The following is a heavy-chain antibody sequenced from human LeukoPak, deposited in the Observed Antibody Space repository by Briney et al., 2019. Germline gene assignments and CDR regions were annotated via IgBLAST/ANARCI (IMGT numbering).Heavy chain of an antibody. V-gene: IGHV3-23*01. CDR1: GFTFSSNA. J-gene: IGHJ3*02. CDR2: ITNSGRST. CDR3: AKDLYRYSGSYFSGDAFDI. D-gene: IGHD1-26*01. Sequence: GGSLRLSCAASGFTFSSNAMSWVRQAPGKGLEWVSGITNSGRSTYYADSVKGRFTVSRDNSNNTLYLQVNSLRAEDTAVYYCAKDLYRYSGSYFSGDAFDIWGQGTMVTVSS.